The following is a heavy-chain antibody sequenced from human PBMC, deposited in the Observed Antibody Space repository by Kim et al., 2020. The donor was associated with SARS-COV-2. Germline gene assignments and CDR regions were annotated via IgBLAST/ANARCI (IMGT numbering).Heavy chain of an antibody. CDR3: AKDSAPPLAIITMVRGSLFDY. CDR2: ISYDGSNK. Sequence: GGSLRLSCAASGFTFSSYGMHWVRQAPGKGLEWVAVISYDGSNKYYADSVKGRFTISRDNSKNTLYLQMNSLRAEDTAVYYCAKDSAPPLAIITMVRGSLFDYWGQGTLVTVSS. CDR1: GFTFSSYG. D-gene: IGHD3-10*01. V-gene: IGHV3-30*18. J-gene: IGHJ4*02.